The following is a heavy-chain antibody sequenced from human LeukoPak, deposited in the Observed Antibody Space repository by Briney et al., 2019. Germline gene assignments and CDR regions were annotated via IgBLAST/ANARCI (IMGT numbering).Heavy chain of an antibody. J-gene: IGHJ4*02. V-gene: IGHV1-18*01. CDR3: ATDRGYDSSAYYGY. D-gene: IGHD3-22*01. CDR1: GYTFTNYG. CDR2: ISAYNGNA. Sequence: ASVKVSCKASGYTFTNYGISWVRQAPGQGLEWMGWISAYNGNANYAQKLQGRVTMTTDTSTSTAYMELRSLRSDDTAVYYCATDRGYDSSAYYGYWGQGTRVTVSS.